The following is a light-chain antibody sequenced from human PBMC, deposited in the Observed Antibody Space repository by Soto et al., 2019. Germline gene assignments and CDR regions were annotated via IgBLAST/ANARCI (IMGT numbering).Light chain of an antibody. Sequence: QSALTQPASVSGSPGQSITISCTGTSSDVGGYNYVSWYQQHPGKAPKLMISEVSNRPSGVSNRFSGSKSDNTASLTISGLQAEDEADYYCSSYTSFSTDVFRTGTKLTVL. CDR2: EVS. CDR1: SSDVGGYNY. V-gene: IGLV2-14*01. J-gene: IGLJ1*01. CDR3: SSYTSFSTDV.